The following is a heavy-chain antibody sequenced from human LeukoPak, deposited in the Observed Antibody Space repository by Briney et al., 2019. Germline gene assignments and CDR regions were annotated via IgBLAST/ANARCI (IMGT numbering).Heavy chain of an antibody. J-gene: IGHJ5*02. V-gene: IGHV4-31*03. D-gene: IGHD3-10*01. Sequence: PSETLSLTCTVSGGSISSGGYYWSWIRQHPGKGLEWIGYIYYSGSTYYNPSLKSRVTISVDTSKNQFSLKLSSVTAADTAVYYCARGDYYGSGSYGGSGGPEFDPWGQGTLVTVSS. CDR3: ARGDYYGSGSYGGSGGPEFDP. CDR2: IYYSGST. CDR1: GGSISSGGYY.